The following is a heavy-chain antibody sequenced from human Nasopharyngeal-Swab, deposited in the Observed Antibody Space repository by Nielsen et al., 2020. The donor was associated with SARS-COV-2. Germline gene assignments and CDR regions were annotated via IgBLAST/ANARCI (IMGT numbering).Heavy chain of an antibody. CDR1: GFTFSSYA. Sequence: GGSLRLSCAASGFTFSSYAMSWVRQAPGKGLEWVSAISGSGGSTYYADSVKGRFTISRDNSKKPLYLQMNSLRAEDTAVYYCAKGGYCSSTSCYIDYWGQGTLVTVSS. V-gene: IGHV3-23*01. J-gene: IGHJ4*02. CDR3: AKGGYCSSTSCYIDY. CDR2: ISGSGGST. D-gene: IGHD2-2*02.